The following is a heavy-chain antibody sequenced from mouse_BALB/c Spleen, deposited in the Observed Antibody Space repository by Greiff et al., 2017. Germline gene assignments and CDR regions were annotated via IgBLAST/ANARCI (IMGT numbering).Heavy chain of an antibody. CDR2: ISYSGST. V-gene: IGHV3-2*02. Sequence: EVQLVESGPGLVKPSQSLSLTCTVTGYSITSDYAWNWIRQFPGNKLEWMGYISYSGSTSYNPSLKSRISITRDTSKNQFFLQLNSVTTEDTATYYCARKSSSSWYFDVWGAGTTVTVSS. D-gene: IGHD1-3*01. CDR1: GYSITSDYA. CDR3: ARKSSSSWYFDV. J-gene: IGHJ1*01.